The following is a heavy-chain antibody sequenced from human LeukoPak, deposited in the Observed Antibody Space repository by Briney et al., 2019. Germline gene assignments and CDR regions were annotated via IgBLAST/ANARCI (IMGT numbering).Heavy chain of an antibody. Sequence: ASVKVSCKASGYTFTGYYIHWVRQAPGQGLEWMGWISPNSGGRNYAQKFQGRVTTTRDTSVSTAHMELSNVRSDDTAVYYCARGTTVTTPFDYWGQETLVTVSS. V-gene: IGHV1-2*02. J-gene: IGHJ4*02. CDR1: GYTFTGYY. CDR3: ARGTTVTTPFDY. D-gene: IGHD4-17*01. CDR2: ISPNSGGR.